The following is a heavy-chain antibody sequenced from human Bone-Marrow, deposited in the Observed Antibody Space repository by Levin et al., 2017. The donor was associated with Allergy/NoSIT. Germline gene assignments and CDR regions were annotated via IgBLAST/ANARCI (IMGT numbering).Heavy chain of an antibody. J-gene: IGHJ3*01. CDR3: ARVGNYAVIADAFDL. D-gene: IGHD1-7*01. CDR1: QFIFDDHG. V-gene: IGHV3-20*01. Sequence: GESLKISCVASQFIFDDHGMSWVRQAPGKGLEWVSGITWNGGTAGYADSVKGRFTISRDNANNTLYLQMNSLRAEDTALYHCARVGNYAVIADAFDLWGQGTMVTVSS. CDR2: ITWNGGTA.